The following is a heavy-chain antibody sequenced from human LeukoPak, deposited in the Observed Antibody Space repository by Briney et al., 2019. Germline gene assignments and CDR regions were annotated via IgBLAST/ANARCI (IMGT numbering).Heavy chain of an antibody. CDR3: ARDLYDFWSGYYTGIFPESRALNQYYYYGMDV. D-gene: IGHD3-3*01. Sequence: SETLSLTCTVSGGSISSYYWSWIRQPAGKGLEWIGRIYTSGSTNYNPSLKSRVTMSVDTSKNQFSLKLSSVTAADTAVYYCARDLYDFWSGYYTGIFPESRALNQYYYYGMDVWGQGTTVTVSS. V-gene: IGHV4-4*07. CDR1: GGSISSYY. J-gene: IGHJ6*02. CDR2: IYTSGST.